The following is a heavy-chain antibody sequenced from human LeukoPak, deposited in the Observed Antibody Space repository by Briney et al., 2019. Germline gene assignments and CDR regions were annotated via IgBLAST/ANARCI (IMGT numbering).Heavy chain of an antibody. CDR3: AKMHLEWTPGWFDS. CDR2: ITPVSGSP. CDR1: GGGI. J-gene: IGHJ5*01. Sequence: ASVKVSCKASGGGIINWVRQAPGQGLEWMGGITPVSGSPNYAQKFQGRVTITADESTNTAYMELSSLRAEDTAVYYCAKMHLEWTPGWFDSWGQGTLVTVSS. D-gene: IGHD3-3*01. V-gene: IGHV1-69*01.